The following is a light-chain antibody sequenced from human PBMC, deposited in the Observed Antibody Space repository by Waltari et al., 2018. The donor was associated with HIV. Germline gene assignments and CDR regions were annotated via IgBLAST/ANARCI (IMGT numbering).Light chain of an antibody. CDR1: QRLEYSDGNTY. Sequence: VVMTQSPLYLPVTLGQSASISCRSSQRLEYSDGNTYLDWFQQRPGQSPRRLIYRVSNRASGIPNRFSGSGSGTEFTLKISRVEAEDLGVYYCMQCTNWPVTFGPGTRVDIK. V-gene: IGKV2-30*01. CDR2: RVS. CDR3: MQCTNWPVT. J-gene: IGKJ3*01.